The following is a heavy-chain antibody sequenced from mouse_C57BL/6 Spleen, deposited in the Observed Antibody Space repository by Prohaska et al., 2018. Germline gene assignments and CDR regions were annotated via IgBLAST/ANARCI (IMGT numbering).Heavy chain of an antibody. CDR2: INPNNGGT. D-gene: IGHD2-4*01. J-gene: IGHJ4*01. CDR3: ARTYYDYDRIDY. Sequence: KQSHGKSLEWIGDINPNNGGTRYNQKFKGKATLTVDKSSSTAYMELRSLTSEDSAVYYCARTYYDYDRIDYWGQGTSVTVS. V-gene: IGHV1-26*01.